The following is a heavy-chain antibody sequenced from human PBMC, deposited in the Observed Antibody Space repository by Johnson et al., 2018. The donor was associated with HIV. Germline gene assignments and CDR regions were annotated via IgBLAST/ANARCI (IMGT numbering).Heavy chain of an antibody. CDR3: AKVAVATAAGGVPLDI. V-gene: IGHV3-20*04. CDR1: GFTFDDHG. J-gene: IGHJ3*02. Sequence: VQLVESGGGVVRPGGSLRLSRAASGFTFDDHGMSWVRQGSGKGLEWVSGINWNGGRTGYADSVKGRFTISRDNAKKSLYLQMNSLRAEDTAVYYCAKVAVATAAGGVPLDIWGPGTMVTVSA. CDR2: INWNGGRT. D-gene: IGHD6-13*01.